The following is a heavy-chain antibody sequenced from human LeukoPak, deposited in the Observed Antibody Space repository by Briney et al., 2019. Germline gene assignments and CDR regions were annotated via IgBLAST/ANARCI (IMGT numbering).Heavy chain of an antibody. Sequence: GGSLRLSCAASGLTFSSHWMHWVRQAPGKGLVWVSRITNDGSSTTYADSVKGRFTISRDNDKNSLYLQMNNLRAEDTAMYYCARDGGWWRFDFWGQGALVTVSS. CDR3: ARDGGWWRFDF. D-gene: IGHD2-8*02. CDR2: ITNDGSST. V-gene: IGHV3-74*01. CDR1: GLTFSSHW. J-gene: IGHJ4*02.